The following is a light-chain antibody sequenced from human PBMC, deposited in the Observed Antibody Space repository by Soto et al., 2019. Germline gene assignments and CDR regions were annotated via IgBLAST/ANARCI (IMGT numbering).Light chain of an antibody. J-gene: IGKJ5*01. V-gene: IGKV4-1*01. Sequence: DIVMTQSPDSLAVSLGERATINCKSSQSVFYSSNNKNYLSWYQQKPGQPPKLLIYWASTRESGVPDRFSGSGSGTDFTLTICSLQAEDVAVYYCQQYYSAAITFGPGTRLEIK. CDR2: WAS. CDR3: QQYYSAAIT. CDR1: QSVFYSSNNKNY.